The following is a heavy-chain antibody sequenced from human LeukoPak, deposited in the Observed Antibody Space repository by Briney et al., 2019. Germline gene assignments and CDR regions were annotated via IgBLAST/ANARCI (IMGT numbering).Heavy chain of an antibody. CDR3: ARDRVYYYDSSGPTRGMDV. D-gene: IGHD3-22*01. CDR1: GYTFTGYY. V-gene: IGHV1-2*02. J-gene: IGHJ6*02. CDR2: INPNSGGT. Sequence: ASVKASCKASGYTFTGYYMHWVRQAPGHGLEWMGWINPNSGGTNYAQKFQGRVTMTRDTSISTAYMELSRLGSDDTAVYYCARDRVYYYDSSGPTRGMDVWGQGTTVTVSS.